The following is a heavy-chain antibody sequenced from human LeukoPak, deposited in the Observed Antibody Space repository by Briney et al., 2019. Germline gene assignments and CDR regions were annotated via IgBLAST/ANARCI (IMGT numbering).Heavy chain of an antibody. CDR1: GFTFSSYA. CDR3: AKGDYGGNSAGYGFDV. D-gene: IGHD4-23*01. CDR2: IRGSGGST. V-gene: IGHV3-23*01. J-gene: IGHJ3*01. Sequence: GGSLRLSCAASGFTFSSYAMNWVRQAPGKGLEWVSAIRGSGGSTHYADSVKGRFTISRDNSKNTLYLQMTSLRAEDTAVYYCAKGDYGGNSAGYGFDVWGQGTMVTVSS.